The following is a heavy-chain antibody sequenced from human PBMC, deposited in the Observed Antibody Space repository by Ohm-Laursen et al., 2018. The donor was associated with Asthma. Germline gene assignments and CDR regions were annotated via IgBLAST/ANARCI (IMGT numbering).Heavy chain of an antibody. D-gene: IGHD3-10*01. CDR3: ARDGSGLDY. CDR2: IYSGGST. Sequence: SLRLSCSASGFTVSSNYMSWVRQAPGKGLEWVSVIYSGGSTYYAESVKGRFTISRDNSKNTLYLQMNSLRAEDAAVYYCARDGSGLDYWGQGTLVTVSS. CDR1: GFTVSSNY. J-gene: IGHJ4*02. V-gene: IGHV3-53*01.